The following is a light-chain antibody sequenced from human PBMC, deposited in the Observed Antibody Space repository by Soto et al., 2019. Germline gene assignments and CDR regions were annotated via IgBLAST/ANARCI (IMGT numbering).Light chain of an antibody. CDR2: SNH. CDR1: SSNVGRNT. J-gene: IGLJ2*01. CDR3: AAWDDSVNGRV. Sequence: QSVLTQPPSVSGTPGLRVTISCSGSSSNVGRNTVYWYQQVPGTAPKLLIHSNHQRRPGVPDRISGSKSDTSASLAISGLQSEDEADYYCAAWDDSVNGRVFGGGTKLTVL. V-gene: IGLV1-44*01.